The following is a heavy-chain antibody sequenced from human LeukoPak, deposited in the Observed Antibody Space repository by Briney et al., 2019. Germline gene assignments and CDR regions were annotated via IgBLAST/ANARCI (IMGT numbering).Heavy chain of an antibody. CDR3: ARGSGSPPWGYFDY. Sequence: PSETLSLTCTVSGGSISSSSYYWGWIRQPPGKGLEWIGSIYYSGSTYYNPSLKSRVTISVDTSKNQFSLKLSSVTAADTAVYYCARGSGSPPWGYFDYWGQGTLVTVSS. CDR1: GGSISSSSYY. V-gene: IGHV4-39*07. J-gene: IGHJ4*02. CDR2: IYYSGST. D-gene: IGHD3-10*01.